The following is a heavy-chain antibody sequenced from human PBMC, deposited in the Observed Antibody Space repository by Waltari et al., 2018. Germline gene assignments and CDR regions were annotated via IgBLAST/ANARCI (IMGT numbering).Heavy chain of an antibody. D-gene: IGHD6-19*01. CDR3: ARARLIVAGVGDF. Sequence: QVQLVESGGGVVQPGKSLTLSCAASGFTLISYAMHWVRQAPGKGLEWMSVISSDGTKKYYGDSVRGRFTVSRDNSKNTLFLQMNSLRPDDTAIYFCARARLIVAGVGDFWGQGTRVAVS. CDR1: GFTLISYA. CDR2: ISSDGTKK. J-gene: IGHJ4*02. V-gene: IGHV3-30-3*01.